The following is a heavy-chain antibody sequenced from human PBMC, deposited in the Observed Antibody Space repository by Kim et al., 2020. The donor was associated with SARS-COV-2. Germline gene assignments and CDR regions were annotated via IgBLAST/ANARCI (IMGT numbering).Heavy chain of an antibody. CDR3: ARIEVFDFVY. D-gene: IGHD2-21*01. Sequence: SETLSLTCAVYGGSFSNYYWSWIRQSPGKGLEWIGEINHSGNTNYNPSLKSRVTISVDTSKNQFSLKLSSVTAADTAVYYCARIEVFDFVYCGQGTLVTV. CDR2: INHSGNT. J-gene: IGHJ4*02. V-gene: IGHV4-34*01. CDR1: GGSFSNYY.